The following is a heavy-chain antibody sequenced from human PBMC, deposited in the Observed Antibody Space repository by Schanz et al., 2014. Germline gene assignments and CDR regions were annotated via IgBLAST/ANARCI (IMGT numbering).Heavy chain of an antibody. CDR1: GFIFSSYG. Sequence: VQLVESGGGVVQPGRSLRLSCAASGFIFSSYGLHWVRQAPGKGLEWVSSISSSGSYIYYADSVKGRFSISRDNAKNSLFLQMNRLRAEDTALYYCAREEGWGIAAAGPKHYYYGMDVWGQGTTVTVSS. D-gene: IGHD6-13*01. J-gene: IGHJ6*02. CDR3: AREEGWGIAAAGPKHYYYGMDV. CDR2: ISSSGSYI. V-gene: IGHV3-21*01.